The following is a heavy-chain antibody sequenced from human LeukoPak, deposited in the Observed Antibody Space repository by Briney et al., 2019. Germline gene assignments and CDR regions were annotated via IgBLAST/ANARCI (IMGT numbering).Heavy chain of an antibody. J-gene: IGHJ3*02. CDR3: ARPSGPYDLWSGLGNDAFDI. D-gene: IGHD3-3*01. CDR2: IKQDGNEK. Sequence: GGSLRLSCAASGFTFSSYWMSWVRQAPGKGLEWVAKIKQDGNEKYYVDSVKGRFTISRDNAKNSLYLQMNSLRAEDTAVYYCARPSGPYDLWSGLGNDAFDIWGQGTMVTVSS. V-gene: IGHV3-7*01. CDR1: GFTFSSYW.